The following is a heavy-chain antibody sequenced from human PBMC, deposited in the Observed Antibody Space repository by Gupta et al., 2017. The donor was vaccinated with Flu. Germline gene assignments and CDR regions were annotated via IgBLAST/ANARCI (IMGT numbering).Heavy chain of an antibody. D-gene: IGHD2-2*01. V-gene: IGHV3-30*18. CDR3: AKDGPWTASCPYYCYYMDV. J-gene: IGHJ6*03. Sequence: QMQLVESGGGVVQFGTSLRLSCAASGFTFSCSARHWVRQAPGKGLEWVADIASDGSHKDYADSVRGRFTISRDNSKNTLSLEMDSLRVEDTAVYYCAKDGPWTASCPYYCYYMDVWGKGTTVTVSS. CDR2: IASDGSHK. CDR1: GFTFSCSA.